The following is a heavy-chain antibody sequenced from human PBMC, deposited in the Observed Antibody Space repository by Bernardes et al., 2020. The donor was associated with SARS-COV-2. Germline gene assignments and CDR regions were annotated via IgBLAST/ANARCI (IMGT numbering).Heavy chain of an antibody. D-gene: IGHD6-19*01. J-gene: IGHJ4*02. CDR1: GYTFTGYY. CDR2: INPNSGGT. Sequence: ASVKVSCKASGYTFTGYYMHWVRPAPGQGLEWMGWINPNSGGTNYAQKFQGRVTMTRDTSISTAYMELSRLRSDDTAMYYCARSIAVGADYWGQGTLVTVSS. V-gene: IGHV1-2*02. CDR3: ARSIAVGADY.